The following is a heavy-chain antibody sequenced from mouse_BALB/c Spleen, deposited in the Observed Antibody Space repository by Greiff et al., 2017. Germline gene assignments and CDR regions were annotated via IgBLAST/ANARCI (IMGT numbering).Heavy chain of an antibody. Sequence: EVQLQQSGPELVKPGASVKIPCKASGYTFTDYNMDWVKQSHGKSLEWIGDINPNNGGTIYNQKFKGKATLTVDKSSSTAYMELRSLTSEDTAVYYCAREGLYGSSYENYAMDYWGQGTSVTVSS. CDR2: INPNNGGT. D-gene: IGHD1-1*01. CDR3: AREGLYGSSYENYAMDY. V-gene: IGHV1-18*01. J-gene: IGHJ4*01. CDR1: GYTFTDYN.